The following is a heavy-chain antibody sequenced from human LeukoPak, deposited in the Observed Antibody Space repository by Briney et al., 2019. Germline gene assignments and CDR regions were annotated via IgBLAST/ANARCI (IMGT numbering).Heavy chain of an antibody. D-gene: IGHD1-14*01. CDR1: GFTFSHHW. V-gene: IGHV3-74*01. CDR3: TRNPDGRNWFDP. Sequence: SGGSLRLSCAASGFTFSHHWMHWVRQAPGKGLVWVSHISSDESSTTYADSVKGRFTISRDNRKNTPYLQMNSLRVEDTAMYYCTRNPDGRNWFDPWGQGTLVTVSS. CDR2: ISSDESST. J-gene: IGHJ5*02.